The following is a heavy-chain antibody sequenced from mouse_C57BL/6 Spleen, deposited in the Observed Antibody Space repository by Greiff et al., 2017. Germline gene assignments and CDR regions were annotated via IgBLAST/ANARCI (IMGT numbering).Heavy chain of an antibody. J-gene: IGHJ2*01. CDR2: ISAGGSYT. CDR1: GFTFSSYA. V-gene: IGHV5-4*03. Sequence: EVKLMESGGGLVKPGGSLKLSCAASGFTFSSYAMSWVRQTPDKRLEWVATISAGGSYTYYPNNVKGRFTISRDNAKNNLYLQMSRLKSEDTAMYYCAKGDGAIGDWYFDDWGQGTTLTVSS. CDR3: AKGDGAIGDWYFDD. D-gene: IGHD2-14*01.